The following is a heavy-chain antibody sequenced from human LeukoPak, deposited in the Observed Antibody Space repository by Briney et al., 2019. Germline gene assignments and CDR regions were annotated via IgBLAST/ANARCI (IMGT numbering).Heavy chain of an antibody. CDR3: VRDRRGDSSGYSPGAFDI. J-gene: IGHJ3*02. CDR1: GFTFSSYW. D-gene: IGHD5-18*01. V-gene: IGHV3-23*01. CDR2: ISGSGGST. Sequence: PGGSLRLSCAASGFTFSSYWMSWVRQAPGKGLEWVSAISGSGGSTYYADSVKGRFTISRDNSKNTVLLQMNSLRPGDTAVYYCVRDRRGDSSGYSPGAFDIWGQGTMVTVSS.